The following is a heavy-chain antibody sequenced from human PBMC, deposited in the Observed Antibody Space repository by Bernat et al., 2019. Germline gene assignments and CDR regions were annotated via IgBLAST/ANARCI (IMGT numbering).Heavy chain of an antibody. Sequence: QLQLQESGPGLVKPSETLSLTCTLSGGSISSSSYYWGCIRQPPGKGLEWIGSIYYSGSTYYNPSLKSRVTISVDTYKNQFSLKLSSVTGADTAVYYCARHRAGVRYYFDDWGQGTLVTVSS. CDR2: IYYSGST. CDR3: ARHRAGVRYYFDD. V-gene: IGHV4-39*01. D-gene: IGHD2-21*01. J-gene: IGHJ4*02. CDR1: GGSISSSSYY.